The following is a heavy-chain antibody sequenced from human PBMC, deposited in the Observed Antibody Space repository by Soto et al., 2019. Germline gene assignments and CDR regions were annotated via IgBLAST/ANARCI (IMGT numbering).Heavy chain of an antibody. CDR2: IYYSGST. CDR1: GGSISSYY. J-gene: IGHJ4*02. Sequence: SETLSLTCTVSGGSISSYYWSWIRQPPGKGLEWIGYIYYSGSTNYNPSLKSRVSISVDTSKNQFSLKLSSVTAADTAVYYCARDSINWNYGEFDYWGQGTLVTVSS. CDR3: ARDSINWNYGEFDY. D-gene: IGHD1-7*01. V-gene: IGHV4-59*01.